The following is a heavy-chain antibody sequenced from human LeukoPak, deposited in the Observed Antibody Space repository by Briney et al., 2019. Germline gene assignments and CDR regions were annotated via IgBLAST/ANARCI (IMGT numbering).Heavy chain of an antibody. V-gene: IGHV3-21*01. CDR2: ISSSSGHI. D-gene: IGHD6-19*01. Sequence: PGGSLRLTGAASGFTFSSYAMNWVRQAPGKGLEWVSSISSSSGHIYYADSVKGRFTISRDNTRNSLYLQMNSLRAEDTAVYYCLGGTGWIFDYWGQGTLVTVSS. CDR1: GFTFSSYA. J-gene: IGHJ4*02. CDR3: LGGTGWIFDY.